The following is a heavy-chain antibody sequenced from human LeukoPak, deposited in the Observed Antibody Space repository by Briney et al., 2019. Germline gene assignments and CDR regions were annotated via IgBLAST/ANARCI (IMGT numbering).Heavy chain of an antibody. V-gene: IGHV4-31*03. CDR1: GGSISSGGYY. CDR3: ARMSVYDSSGYYSNLFDY. D-gene: IGHD3-22*01. J-gene: IGHJ4*02. Sequence: SEALSLTCTVSGGSISSGGYYWSWIRQHPGKGLEWIGYIYYSGSTYYNPSLKSRVTISVDTSKNQFSLKLSSVTAADTAVYCCARMSVYDSSGYYSNLFDYWGQGTLVTVSS. CDR2: IYYSGST.